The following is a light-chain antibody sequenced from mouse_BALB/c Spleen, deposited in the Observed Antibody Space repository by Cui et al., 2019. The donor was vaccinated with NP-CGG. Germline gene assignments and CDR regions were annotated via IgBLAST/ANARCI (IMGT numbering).Light chain of an antibody. Sequence: AVETQESALTTSPGETVTLTCRSSTGAVTTSNYANWVQEKPDHLFTGLIGGTNNRAPGVPARFSGSLIGDKAALTITGAQTEDEAIYFCALWYSNHWVFGGGTKLTVL. J-gene: IGLJ1*01. CDR3: ALWYSNHWV. CDR2: GTN. CDR1: TGAVTTSNY. V-gene: IGLV1*01.